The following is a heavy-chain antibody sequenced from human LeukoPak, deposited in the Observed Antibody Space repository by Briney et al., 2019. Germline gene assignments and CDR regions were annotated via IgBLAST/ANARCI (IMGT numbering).Heavy chain of an antibody. J-gene: IGHJ4*02. Sequence: SVKVSCKASVGTFSSYTISWVRQAPGQGLEWMGRIIPILGIANYAQKFQGRVTITADKSTSTAYMELSSLRSEDTAVYYCARDYYDSSGQFDYWGQGTLVTVSS. CDR2: IIPILGIA. CDR3: ARDYYDSSGQFDY. D-gene: IGHD3-22*01. V-gene: IGHV1-69*04. CDR1: VGTFSSYT.